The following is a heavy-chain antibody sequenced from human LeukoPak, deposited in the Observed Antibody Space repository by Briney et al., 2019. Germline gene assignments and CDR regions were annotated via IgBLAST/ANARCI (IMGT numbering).Heavy chain of an antibody. D-gene: IGHD5-18*01. Sequence: SETLSLTCTVSGGSISSSSYYWGWIRQPPGKGLEWIGSIYYSGSTYYNPSLKSRVTISVDTSKNQFSLKLSSVTAADTAVYYCARHMRSGHSYGYGYFDYWGQGTLVTVSS. J-gene: IGHJ4*02. CDR2: IYYSGST. CDR3: ARHMRSGHSYGYGYFDY. V-gene: IGHV4-39*01. CDR1: GGSISSSSYY.